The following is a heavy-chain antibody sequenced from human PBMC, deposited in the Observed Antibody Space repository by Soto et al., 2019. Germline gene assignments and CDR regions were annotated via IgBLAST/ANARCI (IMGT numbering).Heavy chain of an antibody. CDR1: GFTFSNDG. CDR2: ISGSGGST. CDR3: AKGRFLEWLFSYYFDY. Sequence: GGSLRLSCAGTGFTFSNDGMNWVRQTPGKGLEWVSAISGSGGSTYYADSVKGRFTISRDNSKNTLYLQMNSLRAEDTAVYYCAKGRFLEWLFSYYFDYWGQGTLVTVSS. J-gene: IGHJ4*02. V-gene: IGHV3-23*01. D-gene: IGHD3-3*01.